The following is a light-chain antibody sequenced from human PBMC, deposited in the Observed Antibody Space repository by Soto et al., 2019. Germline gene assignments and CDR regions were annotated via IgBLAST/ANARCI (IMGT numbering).Light chain of an antibody. Sequence: DLQMTQSPSTLSGSVGDRVTITCRASQTISSWLAWYQQKPGKAPKLLIYKASTLKSGGPSRFSGSGSGTEFTLTISSLQPDDFATYYCQHYNSYSEAFGKGTKVELK. CDR3: QHYNSYSEA. V-gene: IGKV1-5*03. J-gene: IGKJ1*01. CDR2: KAS. CDR1: QTISSW.